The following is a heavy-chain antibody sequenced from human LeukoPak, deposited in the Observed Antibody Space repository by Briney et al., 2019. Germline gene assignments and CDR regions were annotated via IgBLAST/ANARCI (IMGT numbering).Heavy chain of an antibody. CDR3: ARDGDFFDY. J-gene: IGHJ4*02. CDR1: GGPISSGSYY. Sequence: SETLSLTCTVSGGPISSGSYYWSWIRQPAGKGLEWIGRIYTSGSTNYNPSLKSRVTISVDTSKNQFSLKLSSVTAADTAVYYCARDGDFFDYWGQGTLVTLSS. CDR2: IYTSGST. V-gene: IGHV4-61*02. D-gene: IGHD2-15*01.